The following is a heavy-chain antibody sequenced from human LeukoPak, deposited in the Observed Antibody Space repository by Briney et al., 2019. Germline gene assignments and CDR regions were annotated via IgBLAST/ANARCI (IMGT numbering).Heavy chain of an antibody. V-gene: IGHV1-69*05. D-gene: IGHD3-16*02. J-gene: IGHJ5*02. CDR2: IIPIFGTA. CDR1: GGTFSSYA. Sequence: SVKVSCKASGGTFSSYAISWVRQAPGQGLEWMGRIIPIFGTANYAQKVQGRVTITTDESTSTAYMELSSLRSEDTAVYYCARDRMITFGGVIVTNWFDPWGQGTLVTVSS. CDR3: ARDRMITFGGVIVTNWFDP.